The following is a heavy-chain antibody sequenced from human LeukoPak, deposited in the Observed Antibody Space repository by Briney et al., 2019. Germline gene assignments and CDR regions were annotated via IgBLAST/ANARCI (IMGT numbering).Heavy chain of an antibody. D-gene: IGHD2-15*01. CDR1: GFTFSSYA. CDR3: ASWGGYCSGGSCPNY. CDR2: ISGSGGNT. J-gene: IGHJ4*02. V-gene: IGHV3-23*01. Sequence: GGSLRLSCAASGFTFSSYAMSWVRQAPGKGLEWVSAISGSGGNTYYADSVKGRFTISRDNSKNTLYLQMNSLRAEDTAVYYCASWGGYCSGGSCPNYWGQGALVTVSS.